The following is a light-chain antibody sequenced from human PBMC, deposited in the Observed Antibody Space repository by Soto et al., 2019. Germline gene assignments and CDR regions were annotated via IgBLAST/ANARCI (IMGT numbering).Light chain of an antibody. J-gene: IGLJ1*01. CDR2: EVS. Sequence: QSALTQPASVSGSPGQSITISCTGTSSDVGAYNYVSWYQQYPGKAPQLMIYEVSNRPSGVSHGFSGSKSGNTASLTISGLQAEDEAEYYCSSYITSTTFVFGTGTKVTVL. V-gene: IGLV2-14*01. CDR3: SSYITSTTFV. CDR1: SSDVGAYNY.